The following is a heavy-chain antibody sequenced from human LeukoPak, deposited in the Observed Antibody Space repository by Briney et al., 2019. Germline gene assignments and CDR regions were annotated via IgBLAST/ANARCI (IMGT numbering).Heavy chain of an antibody. Sequence: GGSLRLSCAASGFSFSSHNMNWVRQAPGXGLEWVSSISNGGRYLYYADSVKGRFTISRDNAKNSLYLHMHSLRAENTAVYYWARDSTYGDFDYWGQGTLVTVSS. D-gene: IGHD3-10*01. V-gene: IGHV3-21*01. CDR1: GFSFSSHN. CDR3: ARDSTYGDFDY. CDR2: ISNGGRYL. J-gene: IGHJ4*02.